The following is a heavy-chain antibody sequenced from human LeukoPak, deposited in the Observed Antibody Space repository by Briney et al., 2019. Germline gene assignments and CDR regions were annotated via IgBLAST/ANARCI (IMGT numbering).Heavy chain of an antibody. V-gene: IGHV3-23*01. D-gene: IGHD3-22*01. J-gene: IGHJ3*02. CDR3: ARDRVGAYYYDSSGYSVGPI. Sequence: GGSLRLSCAASGFTFSSYAMSWVRQAPGKGLEWVSAISSSGGSTYYADSVKGRFTISRDNSKNTPYLQMNSLRAEDTAVYYCARDRVGAYYYDSSGYSVGPIWGQGTMVTVSS. CDR1: GFTFSSYA. CDR2: ISSSGGST.